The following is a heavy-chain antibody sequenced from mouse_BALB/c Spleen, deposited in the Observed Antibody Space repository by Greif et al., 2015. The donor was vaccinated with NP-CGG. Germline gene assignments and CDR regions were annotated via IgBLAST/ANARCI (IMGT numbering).Heavy chain of an antibody. CDR2: IDPANGNT. D-gene: IGHD4-1*01. V-gene: IGHV14-3*02. CDR1: GFNIKDTY. J-gene: IGHJ2*01. Sequence: EVQLQQSGAELVKPGASVKLSCTASGFNIKDTYMHWVKQRPEQGLEWIGRIDPANGNTKYDPKFQGKATITADTSSNTAYLQLSSLTSEDTAVYYCARKPGRGLYFDYWGQGTTLTVSS. CDR3: ARKPGRGLYFDY.